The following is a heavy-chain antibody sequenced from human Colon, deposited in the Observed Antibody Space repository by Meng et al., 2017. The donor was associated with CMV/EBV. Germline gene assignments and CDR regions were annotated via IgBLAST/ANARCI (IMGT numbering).Heavy chain of an antibody. V-gene: IGHV4-61*01. D-gene: IGHD6-19*01. J-gene: IGHJ4*02. CDR3: ARESSGWSTGIDY. CDR1: GVSVNNGSHY. CDR2: ISYSGNT. Sequence: SETLSLTCSVSGVSVNNGSHYWTWIRQPPGKGLEWIGYISYSGNTNYNPSLKSRVTISVDTSGNQFSLKLTSVSAADTAIYYCARESSGWSTGIDYWGQGALVTVSS.